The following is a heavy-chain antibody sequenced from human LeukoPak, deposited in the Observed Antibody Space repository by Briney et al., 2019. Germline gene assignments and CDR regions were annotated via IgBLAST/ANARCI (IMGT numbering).Heavy chain of an antibody. CDR1: ALTFSDYY. V-gene: IGHV3-11*04. CDR3: AVQITMIVVVPYFDY. CDR2: ISGTGTTI. J-gene: IGHJ4*02. Sequence: PGGSLRLSCAASALTFSDYYMTWIRQAPGKGLEWVSSISGTGTTIYSADSVRGRFTVSRDNARNSLFLHMNSLRAEDTAVYYCAVQITMIVVVPYFDYWGQGTLVTVSS. D-gene: IGHD3-22*01.